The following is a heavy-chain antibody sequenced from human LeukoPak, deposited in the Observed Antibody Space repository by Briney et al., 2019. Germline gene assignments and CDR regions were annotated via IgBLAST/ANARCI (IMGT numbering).Heavy chain of an antibody. D-gene: IGHD6-13*01. CDR2: ISYDGSTK. CDR3: ATYSSTWYTDAFDI. V-gene: IGHV3-30-3*01. Sequence: LSLTCNVSGYSISRGYYWGWIRQPPGKGLEWVAVISYDGSTKYYADSVRGRFTISRDNSNNTLYLQMNSLRAEDTAVYYCATYSSTWYTDAFDIWGQGTMVTVSS. J-gene: IGHJ3*02. CDR1: GYSISRGYY.